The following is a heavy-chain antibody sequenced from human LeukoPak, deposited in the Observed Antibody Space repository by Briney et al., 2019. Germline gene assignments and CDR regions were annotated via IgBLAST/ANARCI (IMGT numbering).Heavy chain of an antibody. CDR3: TTEYWGSNY. CDR2: IKSNTNGGTT. J-gene: IGHJ4*02. V-gene: IGHV3-15*07. D-gene: IGHD7-27*01. Sequence: NSGGSLRLSCAGSGFSFSSAWMNWVRQAPGKGLEWVGLIKSNTNGGTTAYAAPVKGRFTISRDDSKNTLYLQMDSLKTEDTGVYYCTTEYWGSNYWGQGTLVTVSS. CDR1: GFSFSSAW.